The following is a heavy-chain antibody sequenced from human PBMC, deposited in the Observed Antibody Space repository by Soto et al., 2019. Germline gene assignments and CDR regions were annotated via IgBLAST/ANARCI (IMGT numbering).Heavy chain of an antibody. J-gene: IGHJ4*02. CDR2: INRDYNT. Sequence: EEQLVESGGVLVQPGGSLRISCAASGFTFSNHVMNWVRQAPGRGLEWVSSINRDYNTYYADSVRGRFTISRDNAKDSLYLQMNSLRADDTAVYYCVNGDYYVGQGTLVTVSS. CDR1: GFTFSNHV. D-gene: IGHD4-17*01. V-gene: IGHV3-48*01. CDR3: VNGDYY.